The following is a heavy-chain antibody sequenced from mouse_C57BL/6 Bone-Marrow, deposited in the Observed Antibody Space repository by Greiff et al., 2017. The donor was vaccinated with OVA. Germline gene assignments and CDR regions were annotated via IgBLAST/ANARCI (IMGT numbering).Heavy chain of an antibody. J-gene: IGHJ4*01. Sequence: DVHLVESGAGLVKPGGSLKLSCAASGFTFSSYAMSCVRQTPEKRLEWVAYISSGGDYIYYADTVKGRFTISRDNARNTLYLQMSSLKSEDTAMYYCTRLLDAMDYWGQGTSVTVSS. D-gene: IGHD2-1*01. V-gene: IGHV5-9-1*02. CDR3: TRLLDAMDY. CDR1: GFTFSSYA. CDR2: ISSGGDYI.